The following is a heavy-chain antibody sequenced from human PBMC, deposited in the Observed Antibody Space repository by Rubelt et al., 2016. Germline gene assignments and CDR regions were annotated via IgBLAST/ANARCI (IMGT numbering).Heavy chain of an antibody. CDR3: ASFSITIFGVDNFDY. Sequence: EVQLLESGGGLVKPGGSLRLSCAASGFTFSSYSMNWVRQAPGKGLEWVSSISSSSYIYYADSVKGRFTISRDNAKNSLYLQMNSLRAEDTAVYYCASFSITIFGVDNFDYWGQGTLVTVSS. CDR2: ISSSSYI. J-gene: IGHJ4*02. CDR1: GFTFSSYS. V-gene: IGHV3-21*01. D-gene: IGHD3-3*01.